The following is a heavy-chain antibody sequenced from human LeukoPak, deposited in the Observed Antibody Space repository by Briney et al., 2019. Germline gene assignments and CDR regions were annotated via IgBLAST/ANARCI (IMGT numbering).Heavy chain of an antibody. CDR1: GGSISSYY. CDR2: IYYSGST. CDR3: ARDQLDYCSSTSCYAGKVAWFDP. Sequence: PSETLSLTCTVSGGSISSYYWSWIRQPPGKGLEWIGYIYYSGSTNYNPSLKSRVTISVDTSKNQFSLKLSSVTAADTAVYYCARDQLDYCSSTSCYAGKVAWFDPWGQGTLVTVSS. J-gene: IGHJ5*02. D-gene: IGHD2-2*01. V-gene: IGHV4-59*12.